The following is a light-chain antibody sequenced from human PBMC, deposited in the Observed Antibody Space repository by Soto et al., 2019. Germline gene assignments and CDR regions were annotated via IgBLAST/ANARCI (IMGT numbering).Light chain of an antibody. Sequence: QSVLTQPPSASGSPGQSVTISCTGTSSDVGGYNYVSWYQQRPVKAPILLIYEVTKRPSGVPDRFSGPKSGNTASLTVSGLQAEDEAYYYCSSYAGSNNFRVFGGGTKVTVL. CDR1: SSDVGGYNY. V-gene: IGLV2-8*01. CDR3: SSYAGSNNFRV. CDR2: EVT. J-gene: IGLJ3*02.